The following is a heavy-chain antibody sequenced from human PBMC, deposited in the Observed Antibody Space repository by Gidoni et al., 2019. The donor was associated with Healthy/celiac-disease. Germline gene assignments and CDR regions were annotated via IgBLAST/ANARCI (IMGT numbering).Heavy chain of an antibody. V-gene: IGHV3-30-3*01. CDR2: ISYDGSNK. J-gene: IGHJ4*02. D-gene: IGHD3-3*01. Sequence: QVQLVESGVGVVQPGRSLRLSCASSGFTFSSYAMHWVRQAPVKGLEWVAVISYDGSNKYYADSVKGRFTISRDNSKNTLYLQMNSLRAEDTAVYYCARDALRFLEWSSGFDYWGQGTLVTVSS. CDR3: ARDALRFLEWSSGFDY. CDR1: GFTFSSYA.